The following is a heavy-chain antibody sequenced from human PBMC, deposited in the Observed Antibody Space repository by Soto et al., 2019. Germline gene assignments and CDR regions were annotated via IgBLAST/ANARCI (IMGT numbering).Heavy chain of an antibody. CDR2: IYHSGST. J-gene: IGHJ4*02. V-gene: IGHV4-4*02. CDR3: ARGWSAGGSGYNRYFDY. D-gene: IGHD3-22*01. Sequence: SETLSLTCAVSGGSISSSNWWSWVRQPPGKGLEWIGEIYHSGSTNYNPSLKSRVTISVDKSKNQFSLKLSSVTAADTAVYYCARGWSAGGSGYNRYFDYWGQGTLVTVSS. CDR1: GGSISSSNW.